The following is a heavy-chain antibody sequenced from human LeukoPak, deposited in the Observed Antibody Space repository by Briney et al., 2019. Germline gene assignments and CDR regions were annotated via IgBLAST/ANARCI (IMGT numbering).Heavy chain of an antibody. D-gene: IGHD3-22*01. V-gene: IGHV3-48*01. CDR2: ISSGSITI. Sequence: GGSLRLSCAASGFTFSSYSMNWVRQAPGKGLEGVSYISSGSITIYYADSVKGRFTISRDNAKNSLYLQMNSLRGEDTAVYYCARDSHFQTSSGSSFDYWGQGTLVTVSS. CDR1: GFTFSSYS. J-gene: IGHJ4*02. CDR3: ARDSHFQTSSGSSFDY.